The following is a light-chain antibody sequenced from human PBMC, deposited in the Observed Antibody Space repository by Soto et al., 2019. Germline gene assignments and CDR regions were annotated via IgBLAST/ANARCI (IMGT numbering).Light chain of an antibody. CDR1: QIIRTN. J-gene: IGKJ5*01. Sequence: ETVMTQSPATLSVSPGGRVTLSCRASQIIRTNLAWYQQKPGQPPRLLIYGASTRATGVPARFSGSGSGTEFALTISGLQSEDSAVYYCQQYYDWPITFGQGTRLEIK. CDR3: QQYYDWPIT. V-gene: IGKV3-15*01. CDR2: GAS.